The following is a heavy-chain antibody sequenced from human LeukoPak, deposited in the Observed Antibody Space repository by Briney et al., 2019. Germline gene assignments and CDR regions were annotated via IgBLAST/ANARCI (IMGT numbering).Heavy chain of an antibody. CDR2: IWSDATNM. CDR1: GFIFTYYG. V-gene: IGHV3-33*06. D-gene: IGHD4-11*01. CDR3: AKDAQRGFDYSNSFQY. Sequence: PGGSLRLSSAASGFIFTYYGFHWVRQAPGKGLEWVAAIWSDATNMFYANSVKGRFFIQRDDYQNTVYLEMSSLRAEDTAVYYCAKDAQRGFDYSNSFQYWGQGTLVTVSS. J-gene: IGHJ4*02.